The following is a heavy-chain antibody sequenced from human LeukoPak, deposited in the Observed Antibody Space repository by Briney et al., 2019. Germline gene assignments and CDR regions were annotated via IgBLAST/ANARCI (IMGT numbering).Heavy chain of an antibody. CDR3: ARGASGTTSWFDS. CDR2: IDAGNGNT. Sequence: GASVNVSCTASGYTFTTYAVHWVRQAPGQRLEWMGWIDAGNGNTKYSQKFQGRVTITRDTSATTTYMELSSLRSEDTTVFYCARGASGTTSWFDSWGQGTPVTVSS. V-gene: IGHV1-3*01. D-gene: IGHD1-1*01. J-gene: IGHJ5*01. CDR1: GYTFTTYA.